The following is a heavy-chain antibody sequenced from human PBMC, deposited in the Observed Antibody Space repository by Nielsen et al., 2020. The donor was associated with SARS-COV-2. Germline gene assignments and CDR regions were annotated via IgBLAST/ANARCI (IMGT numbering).Heavy chain of an antibody. Sequence: GESLKISCAASGFTFSSYNMNWVRQAPGKGLEWVSSISSSSYIYYADSVKGRFTISRDNAKNSLYLQMNSLRAEDTAVYYCARDRYDSSGTDYFDYWGQGTLVTVSS. CDR3: ARDRYDSSGTDYFDY. J-gene: IGHJ4*02. CDR2: ISSSSYI. CDR1: GFTFSSYN. V-gene: IGHV3-21*01. D-gene: IGHD3-22*01.